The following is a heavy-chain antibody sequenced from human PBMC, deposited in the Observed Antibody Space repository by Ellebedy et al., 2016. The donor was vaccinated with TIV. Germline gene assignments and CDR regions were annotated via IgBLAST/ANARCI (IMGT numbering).Heavy chain of an antibody. Sequence: GESLKISCEGSGYSFSSYWIGWVRQMPGKGLEWMGIIHSGDSYTRYSPSFQGQITISVDKSTSTAFLQWSSLKASDPAMYYCARYSGSFYPFDYWGQGTLVTVSS. J-gene: IGHJ4*02. CDR1: GYSFSSYW. V-gene: IGHV5-51*01. CDR2: IHSGDSYT. D-gene: IGHD1-26*01. CDR3: ARYSGSFYPFDY.